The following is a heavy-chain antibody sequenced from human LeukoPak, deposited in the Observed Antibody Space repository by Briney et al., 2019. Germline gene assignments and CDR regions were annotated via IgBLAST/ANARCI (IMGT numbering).Heavy chain of an antibody. V-gene: IGHV4-39*01. Sequence: SETLSLTCAVSGGSIRTTGHFWGWIRQPPGKGLEWIGSIRYSGTAYCNPALKSRVSISVDTSKNQFSLKMNSVTAADTALYYCARSQWLTPLDYWGPGTLVTVSA. CDR1: GGSIRTTGHF. J-gene: IGHJ4*02. CDR2: IRYSGTA. CDR3: ARSQWLTPLDY. D-gene: IGHD6-19*01.